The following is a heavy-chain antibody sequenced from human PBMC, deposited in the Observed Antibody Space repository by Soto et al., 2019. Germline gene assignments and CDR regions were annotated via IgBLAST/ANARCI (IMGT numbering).Heavy chain of an antibody. J-gene: IGHJ3*02. Sequence: PGGSLRLSCAASGFTFSSYAIHWVRQAPGKGLEWVAIISYDGSNKYYADSVKGRFTISRDNSKNTLYLQMNSLRAEDTAVYYCARDGYCSSTSCPKDAFDIWGQGTMVTVSS. V-gene: IGHV3-30-3*01. CDR3: ARDGYCSSTSCPKDAFDI. D-gene: IGHD2-2*03. CDR1: GFTFSSYA. CDR2: ISYDGSNK.